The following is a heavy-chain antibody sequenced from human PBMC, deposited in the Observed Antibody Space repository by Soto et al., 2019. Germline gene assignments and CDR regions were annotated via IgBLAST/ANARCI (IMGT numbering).Heavy chain of an antibody. D-gene: IGHD3-10*01. CDR1: GYAFTHYG. V-gene: IGHV1-18*04. Sequence: SSVKVSCKAAGYAFTHYGFSWVRQAPGQGLEWMAWTSADNGDTNYAPKLQGRVTLTTDTSTGTAYMELSSLRSEDTAVYYCARNMVRGVRDYYYYGMDVWGQGTTVTVSS. CDR3: ARNMVRGVRDYYYYGMDV. J-gene: IGHJ6*02. CDR2: TSADNGDT.